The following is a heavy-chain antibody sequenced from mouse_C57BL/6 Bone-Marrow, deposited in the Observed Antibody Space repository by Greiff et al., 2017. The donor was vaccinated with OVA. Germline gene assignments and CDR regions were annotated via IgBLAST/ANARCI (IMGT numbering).Heavy chain of an antibody. CDR3: ARRGSNPWYFDV. V-gene: IGHV1-26*01. J-gene: IGHJ1*03. D-gene: IGHD2-5*01. Sequence: EVHLQQSGPELVKPGASVKISCKASGYTFTDYYMNWVKQSHGKSLEWIGDINPNNGGTSYNQKFKGKATLTVDKSSSTAYMELRSLTSEDSAVYYCARRGSNPWYFDVWGTGTTVTVSS. CDR2: INPNNGGT. CDR1: GYTFTDYY.